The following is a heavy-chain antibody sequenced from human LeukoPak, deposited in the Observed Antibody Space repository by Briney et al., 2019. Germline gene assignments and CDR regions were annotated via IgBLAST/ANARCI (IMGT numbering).Heavy chain of an antibody. CDR2: INPNSGGT. Sequence: GASVKVSCKASGYTFTGYYMHWVRQAPGQGLEWMGRINPNSGGTNYAQKFQGRVTMTRDTSISTAYMELSRLRSDDTAVYYCARYQAYYYDSSGYYGGFDYWGQGTLVTVSS. D-gene: IGHD3-22*01. J-gene: IGHJ4*02. CDR1: GYTFTGYY. CDR3: ARYQAYYYDSSGYYGGFDY. V-gene: IGHV1-2*06.